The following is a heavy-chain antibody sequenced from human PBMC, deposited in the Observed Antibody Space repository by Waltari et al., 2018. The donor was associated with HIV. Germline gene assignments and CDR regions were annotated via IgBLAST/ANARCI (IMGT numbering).Heavy chain of an antibody. Sequence: PGGLLSLPCPASGFTFGSSWVSWDRQAPGKGLEWVANIKQDGSEKYYVDSVKGRFTISRDNAKNSLYLQMNSLRAEDTAVYYCARGGPDTAMASEWDYWGQGTLVTVSS. CDR2: IKQDGSEK. CDR3: ARGGPDTAMASEWDY. CDR1: GFTFGSSW. J-gene: IGHJ4*02. D-gene: IGHD5-18*01. V-gene: IGHV3-7*01.